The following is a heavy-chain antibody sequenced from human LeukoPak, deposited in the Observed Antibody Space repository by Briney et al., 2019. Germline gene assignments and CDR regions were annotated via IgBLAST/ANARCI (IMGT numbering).Heavy chain of an antibody. Sequence: ASVKVSCKASGDTFSSYAITWVRQAPGQGLEWMGGIIPIFDTSNYAQKFQGRVTITADESTSTAYMELSSLRSEDTAVYYCASRFYGSGSYYTFDYWGQGTLVTVSS. CDR1: GDTFSSYA. D-gene: IGHD3-10*01. V-gene: IGHV1-69*13. CDR2: IIPIFDTS. J-gene: IGHJ4*02. CDR3: ASRFYGSGSYYTFDY.